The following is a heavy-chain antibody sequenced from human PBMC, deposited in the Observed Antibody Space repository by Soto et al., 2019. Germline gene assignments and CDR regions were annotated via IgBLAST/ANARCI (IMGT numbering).Heavy chain of an antibody. J-gene: IGHJ6*02. V-gene: IGHV4-39*01. D-gene: IGHD2-21*01. CDR1: GGSISSSNYY. CDR3: ARSVVMYYYGMDV. CDR2: IYYSGST. Sequence: SETLSLTCTVSGGSISSSNYYWGWIRQPPGKGLEWIGSIYYSGSTYYNPSLKSRVTISVDTSKNQFSLKLSSVTAADTAVYYRARSVVMYYYGMDVWGQGTTVTVSS.